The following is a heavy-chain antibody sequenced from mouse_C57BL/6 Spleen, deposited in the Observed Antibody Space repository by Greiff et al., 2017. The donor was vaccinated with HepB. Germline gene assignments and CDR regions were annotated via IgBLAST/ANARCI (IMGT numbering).Heavy chain of an antibody. CDR1: GFTFTDYY. Sequence: EVNLVESGGGLVQPGGSLSLSCAASGFTFTDYYMSWVRQPPGKALEWLGFIRNKANGYTTEYSASVKGRFTISRDNSQSILYLQMNALRAEDSATYYCASSYYYGSSPHAMDYWGQGTSVTVSS. V-gene: IGHV7-3*01. CDR2: IRNKANGYTT. D-gene: IGHD1-1*01. CDR3: ASSYYYGSSPHAMDY. J-gene: IGHJ4*01.